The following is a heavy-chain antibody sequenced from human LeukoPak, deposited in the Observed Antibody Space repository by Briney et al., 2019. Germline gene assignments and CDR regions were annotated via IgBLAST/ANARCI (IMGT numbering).Heavy chain of an antibody. CDR1: GYTFTGYY. Sequence: ASVKVSCKASGYTFTGYYMHWVRQAPGQGLEWMGWINPNSGGTNYAQKFQGRVTMTRDTSISTAYMELSRLRADDTAVYYCARDPRPRYSSSWYDYFYYMDVWGKRTTVTVSS. J-gene: IGHJ6*03. V-gene: IGHV1-2*02. D-gene: IGHD6-13*01. CDR2: INPNSGGT. CDR3: ARDPRPRYSSSWYDYFYYMDV.